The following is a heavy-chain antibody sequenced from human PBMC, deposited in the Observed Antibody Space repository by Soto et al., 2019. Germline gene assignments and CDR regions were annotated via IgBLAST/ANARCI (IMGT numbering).Heavy chain of an antibody. Sequence: ASVKVSCKASGYTFTSYAMHWVRQAPGQRLEWMGWINAGNGNTKYSQKFQGRVTITRDTSASTAYMELSSLRSEDTAVYYCAKDEPETYYDYIWGSYRPRYYFDYWGQGTLVTVSS. CDR3: AKDEPETYYDYIWGSYRPRYYFDY. CDR1: GYTFTSYA. D-gene: IGHD3-16*02. CDR2: INAGNGNT. V-gene: IGHV1-3*01. J-gene: IGHJ4*02.